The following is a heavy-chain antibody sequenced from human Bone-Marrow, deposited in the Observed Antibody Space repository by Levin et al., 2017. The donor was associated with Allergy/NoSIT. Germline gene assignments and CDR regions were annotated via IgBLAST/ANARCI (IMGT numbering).Heavy chain of an antibody. J-gene: IGHJ6*02. CDR3: ARPGRDV. Sequence: AGGSLRLSCAASGFTFSSYSMSWVRQAPGKGLEWVSSISSSSSYVYYADSLKGRFTISRDNAKNSLYLQMNSLRAEDTAVYYCARPGRDVWGQGTTVTVSS. CDR2: ISSSSSYV. CDR1: GFTFSSYS. D-gene: IGHD3-10*01. V-gene: IGHV3-21*01.